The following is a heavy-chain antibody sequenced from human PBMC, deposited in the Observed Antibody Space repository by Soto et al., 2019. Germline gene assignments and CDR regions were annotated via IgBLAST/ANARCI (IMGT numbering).Heavy chain of an antibody. CDR3: ARDFRNYYGSGSYPDV. CDR1: GGSVSSGSYY. D-gene: IGHD3-10*01. J-gene: IGHJ6*02. Sequence: QVQLQESGPGLVKPSETLSLTCTVSGGSVSSGSYYWSWIRQPPGKGLEWIGYIYYSGSTNYNPSLKSRVTISVDTSKNQFSLKLRSVTAADTAVYYCARDFRNYYGSGSYPDVWGQGTTVTVSS. V-gene: IGHV4-61*01. CDR2: IYYSGST.